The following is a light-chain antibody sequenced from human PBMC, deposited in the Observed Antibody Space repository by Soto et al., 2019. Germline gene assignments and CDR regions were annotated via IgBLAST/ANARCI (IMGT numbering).Light chain of an antibody. CDR1: QSLGGNY. V-gene: IGKV3-20*01. CDR3: QQYSSSLT. CDR2: DVS. Sequence: EIVLTQSPDTLSLSPGERATLACRASQSLGGNYLAWYQQKPGQPPRLLIYDVSSRATGFPDRFSGSGSGTDFTLTISRLEPEDFAVYFCQQYSSSLTFGQGTRLEIK. J-gene: IGKJ5*01.